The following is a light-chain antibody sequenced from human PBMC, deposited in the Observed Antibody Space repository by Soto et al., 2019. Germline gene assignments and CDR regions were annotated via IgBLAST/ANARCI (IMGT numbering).Light chain of an antibody. CDR2: DAS. Sequence: IVMTQSPVTLSVSPGERATLSCRASQSIGSNLAWYQQKPGQAPRLLIYDASTRATGVPARFSGSGSGTEFTLTISSLQSEDFAVYYCQQYNNWPPYTFGQGTKLEIK. CDR3: QQYNNWPPYT. V-gene: IGKV3-15*01. CDR1: QSIGSN. J-gene: IGKJ2*01.